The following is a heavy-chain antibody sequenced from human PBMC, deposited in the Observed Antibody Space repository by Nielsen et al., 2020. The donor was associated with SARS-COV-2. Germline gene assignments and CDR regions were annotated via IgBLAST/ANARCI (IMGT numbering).Heavy chain of an antibody. CDR3: ANLMTDYYYGMDV. V-gene: IGHV3-11*04. Sequence: GESLKISCAASGFTFSDYYMSWIRQAPGKGLEWVSYISSSGSTIYYADSVKGRFTISRDNAKNSLYLQMNSLGAEDTAVYYCANLMTDYYYGMDVWGQVTTVTVSS. CDR1: GFTFSDYY. J-gene: IGHJ6*02. CDR2: ISSSGSTI. D-gene: IGHD2-8*01.